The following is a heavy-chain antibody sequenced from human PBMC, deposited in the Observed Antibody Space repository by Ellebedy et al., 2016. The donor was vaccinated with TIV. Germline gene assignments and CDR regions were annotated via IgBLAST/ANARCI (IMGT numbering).Heavy chain of an antibody. Sequence: ASVKVSCKASGGTFSSYAISWVRQAPGQGLEWMGRIIPILGIANYARKLQGRVTITADKSTSTAYMELSSLRSEDTAVYYCAREGGIVVPEYYGMDVWGQGTTVTVSS. J-gene: IGHJ6*02. D-gene: IGHD2-2*01. V-gene: IGHV1-69*04. CDR1: GGTFSSYA. CDR3: AREGGIVVPEYYGMDV. CDR2: IIPILGIA.